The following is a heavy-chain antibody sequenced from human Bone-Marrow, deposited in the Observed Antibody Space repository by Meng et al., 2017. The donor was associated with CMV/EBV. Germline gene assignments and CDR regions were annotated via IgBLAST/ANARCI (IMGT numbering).Heavy chain of an antibody. CDR1: GFTFSSYA. D-gene: IGHD6-13*01. Sequence: GGSLRLSCAASGFTFSSYAMSWVRQAPGKGLEWVSVIYSGGSSTYYADSVKGRFTISRDNSKNTLYLQMNSLGAEDTAVYYGAKGGIAAPWYVMDVWGQGTTVTVSS. V-gene: IGHV3-23*03. CDR2: IYSGGSST. CDR3: AKGGIAAPWYVMDV. J-gene: IGHJ6*02.